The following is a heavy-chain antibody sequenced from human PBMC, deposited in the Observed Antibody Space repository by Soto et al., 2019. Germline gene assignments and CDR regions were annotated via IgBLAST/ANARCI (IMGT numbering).Heavy chain of an antibody. CDR1: GFTFTNYW. CDR3: VRGGSNPEYYIVY. J-gene: IGHJ4*02. CDR2: INSDGSNT. V-gene: IGHV3-74*01. Sequence: PGGSLRLSCAASGFTFTNYWMQWVRQAPGKGLVWVSHINSDGSNTRYADSVKGRFTISRDNAKNTLYLQMNSLRAEDSAVYYFVRGGSNPEYYIVYWGPGTLVTVFS.